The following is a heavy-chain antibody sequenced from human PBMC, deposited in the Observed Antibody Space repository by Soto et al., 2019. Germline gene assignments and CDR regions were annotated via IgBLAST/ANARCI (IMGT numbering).Heavy chain of an antibody. CDR2: INWNGGST. Sequence: GGSLRLSCAASGFTFDDYGMSWVRQAPGKGLEWVSGINWNGGSTGYADSVKGRFTISRDNAKNSLYLQMNSLRAEDTALYHCARDAPLDYSSSWYVSYFDYWGQGTLVTVSS. CDR3: ARDAPLDYSSSWYVSYFDY. CDR1: GFTFDDYG. D-gene: IGHD6-13*01. V-gene: IGHV3-20*01. J-gene: IGHJ4*02.